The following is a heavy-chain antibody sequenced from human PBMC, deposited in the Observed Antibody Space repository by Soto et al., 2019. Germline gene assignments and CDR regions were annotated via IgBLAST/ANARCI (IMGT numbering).Heavy chain of an antibody. CDR2: ISWDGGST. Sequence: GSLRLSCAASGFTFDDYTMHWVRQAPGKGLEWVSLISWDGGSTYYADSVKGRFTISRDNSKNSLYLQMNSLRTEDTALYYCAKDRGSGSPLYYFDYWGQGTLVTVSS. CDR3: AKDRGSGSPLYYFDY. CDR1: GFTFDDYT. D-gene: IGHD3-10*01. V-gene: IGHV3-43*01. J-gene: IGHJ4*02.